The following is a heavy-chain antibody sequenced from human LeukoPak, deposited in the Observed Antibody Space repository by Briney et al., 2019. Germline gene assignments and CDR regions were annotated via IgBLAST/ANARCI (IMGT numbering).Heavy chain of an antibody. CDR3: ARDGSGPFQLLEHYYYYMDV. V-gene: IGHV3-21*01. D-gene: IGHD2-2*01. CDR1: GFTFSSYS. CDR2: ISSSSSYI. J-gene: IGHJ6*03. Sequence: PGGSLRLSCAASGFTFSSYSMNWVRQAPGKGLEWVSSISSSSSYIYYADSVKGRFTISRDNAKNSLYLQMNSLRAEDTAVYYCARDGSGPFQLLEHYYYYMDVWGQGTLVTVSS.